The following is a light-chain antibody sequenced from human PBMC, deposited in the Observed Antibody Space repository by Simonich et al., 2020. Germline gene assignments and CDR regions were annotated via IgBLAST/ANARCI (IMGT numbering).Light chain of an antibody. CDR3: QQYYSTPYT. V-gene: IGKV4-1*01. CDR2: WAS. CDR1: QSVLYSSNNKNY. J-gene: IGKJ2*01. Sequence: DIVMTQSPDSLAVSLGERATINSKSSQSVLYSSNNKNYLAGYQQKPGQPPKLLIYWASTRESGVPDRFSGSGSGTDFTLTISSLQAEDVAVYYCQQYYSTPYTFGQGTKLEIK.